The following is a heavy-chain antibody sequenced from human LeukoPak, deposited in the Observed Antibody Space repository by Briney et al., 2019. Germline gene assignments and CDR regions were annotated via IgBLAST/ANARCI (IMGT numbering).Heavy chain of an antibody. D-gene: IGHD2-15*01. CDR3: ARDRRAAVVVAATPLDY. CDR2: ISFDGSNK. V-gene: IGHV3-30*04. J-gene: IGHJ4*02. Sequence: GRSLRLPCAASGFTFSSHAMHWVRQAPGKGLEWVAVISFDGSNKYYVDSVRGRFTISRDNSKNTLFLQMNSLRAEDMAVYYCARDRRAAVVVAATPLDYWGQGTRVTVSS. CDR1: GFTFSSHA.